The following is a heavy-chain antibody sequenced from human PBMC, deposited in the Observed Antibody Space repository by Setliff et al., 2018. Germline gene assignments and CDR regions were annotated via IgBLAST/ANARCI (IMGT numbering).Heavy chain of an antibody. CDR1: GYTFTSYY. J-gene: IGHJ4*02. V-gene: IGHV1-2*02. CDR2: INPKNGGT. D-gene: IGHD3-9*01. CDR3: ARGPSNYDLLTGCDC. Sequence: ASVKVSCKASGYTFTSYYIHWVRQAPGQGLEWMGVINPKNGGTNYAQKFQGRVTMTRDTSITAAYMELSRLRSDDSAVYYCARGPSNYDLLTGCDCWGQGTLVTVSS.